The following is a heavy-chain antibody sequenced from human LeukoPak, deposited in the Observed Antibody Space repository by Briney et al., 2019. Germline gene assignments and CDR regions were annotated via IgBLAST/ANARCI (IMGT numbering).Heavy chain of an antibody. J-gene: IGHJ6*03. D-gene: IGHD5-18*01. Sequence: ASVKVSFKASGYTFTSFDIFWVRQATGQGLEWMGWMSPNSGNTGSAQKFQGRVTFTRDTSISTSFMELSSLRSEETAIYYCARGRPDTSVPRTYYMDVWGKGTTVTISS. CDR2: MSPNSGNT. CDR3: ARGRPDTSVPRTYYMDV. V-gene: IGHV1-8*01. CDR1: GYTFTSFD.